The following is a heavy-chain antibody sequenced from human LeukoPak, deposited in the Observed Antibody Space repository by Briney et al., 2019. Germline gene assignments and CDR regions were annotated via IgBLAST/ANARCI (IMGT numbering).Heavy chain of an antibody. V-gene: IGHV3-30-3*01. D-gene: IGHD3-3*01. CDR1: GFTFSSYA. CDR3: ARGQYDFWSGPFYYYYGMDV. J-gene: IGHJ6*02. CDR2: ISYDGSNK. Sequence: GALRLSCAASGFTFSSYAMHWVRQAPGKGLEWVAVISYDGSNKYYADSVKGRFTISRDNSKNTLYLQMNSLRAEDTAVYYCARGQYDFWSGPFYYYYGMDVWGQGTTVTVSS.